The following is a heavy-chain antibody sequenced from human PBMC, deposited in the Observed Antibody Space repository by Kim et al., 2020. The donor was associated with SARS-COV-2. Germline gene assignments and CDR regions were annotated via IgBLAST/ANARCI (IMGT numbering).Heavy chain of an antibody. D-gene: IGHD3-10*02. V-gene: IGHV3-23*01. Sequence: YVDSVKGRFTISRDNSKNTLYLQMNSLRAEDTAVYYCARDMFVPWGAFDYWGQGILVTVSS. J-gene: IGHJ4*02. CDR3: ARDMFVPWGAFDY.